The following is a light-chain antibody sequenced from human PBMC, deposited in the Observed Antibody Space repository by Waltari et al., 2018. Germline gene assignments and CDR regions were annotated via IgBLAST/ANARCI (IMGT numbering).Light chain of an antibody. V-gene: IGLV2-14*01. CDR3: CSYTRSSTYV. Sequence: QSALPPPASVSGSPGPSITTSCTGPRRDTGTYHFLSWYQQYPGKAPKLMIYDVNKRPSGVSDRFSGSKSGNTASLTISGLQAEDEADYYCCSYTRSSTYVFGTGTQVTVL. CDR1: RRDTGTYHF. J-gene: IGLJ1*01. CDR2: DVN.